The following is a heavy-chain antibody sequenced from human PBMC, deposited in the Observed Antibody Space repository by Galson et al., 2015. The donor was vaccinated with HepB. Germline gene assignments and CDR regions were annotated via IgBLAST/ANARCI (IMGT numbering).Heavy chain of an antibody. V-gene: IGHV3-21*01. CDR2: ISSRSSYI. Sequence: SLRLSCAASGFTFSSYSMNWVRQAPGRGLEWVSSISSRSSYIYYADSVKGRFTISRDNAKNSLYLQMNSLRAEDTAVYYCAREYGGTGGPVDYWGQGTLVTVSS. CDR3: AREYGGTGGPVDY. J-gene: IGHJ4*02. D-gene: IGHD4/OR15-4a*01. CDR1: GFTFSSYS.